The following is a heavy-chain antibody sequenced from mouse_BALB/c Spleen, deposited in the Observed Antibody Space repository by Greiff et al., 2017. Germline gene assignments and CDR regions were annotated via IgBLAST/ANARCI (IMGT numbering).Heavy chain of an antibody. D-gene: IGHD2-4*01. CDR3: AWGYYYEEGY. J-gene: IGHJ2*01. CDR1: GFNIKDTY. V-gene: IGHV14-3*02. CDR2: IDPANGNT. Sequence: VQLQQSGAELVKPGASVKLSCTASGFNIKDTYMHWVKQRPEQGLEWIGRIDPANGNTKYDPKFQGKATITADTSSNTAYLQLSSLTSEDSAVYYCAWGYYYEEGYWGQGTTLTVSS.